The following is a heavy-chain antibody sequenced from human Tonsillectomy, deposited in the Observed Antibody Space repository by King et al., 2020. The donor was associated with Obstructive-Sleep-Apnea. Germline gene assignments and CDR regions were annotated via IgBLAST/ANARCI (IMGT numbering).Heavy chain of an antibody. D-gene: IGHD2-2*01. CDR1: GGSISSGGYY. Sequence: VQLQESGPGLVKPSQTLSLTCTVSGGSISSGGYYWSWIRQHPGKGLEWIGYIYYSGSTYYNPSLKSRVTISVDTSKNQFSLKLSSVTAADTAVCYCARDRVVVVPAAINYYYYGMDVWGQGTTVTVSS. J-gene: IGHJ6*02. CDR2: IYYSGST. V-gene: IGHV4-31*03. CDR3: ARDRVVVVPAAINYYYYGMDV.